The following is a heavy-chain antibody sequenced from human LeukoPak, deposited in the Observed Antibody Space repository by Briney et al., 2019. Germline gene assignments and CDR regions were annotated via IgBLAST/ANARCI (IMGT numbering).Heavy chain of an antibody. CDR2: IYPGNSDN. Sequence: GESLKISCKGFVYIFTNYWIGWVRQMPGKGLEWMGVIYPGNSDNKSFQGQFTISADKSISTAYLQWSSLKASDTAMYYCARVHSGSYLWAFDIWGQGTMVTVSS. J-gene: IGHJ3*02. CDR3: ARVHSGSYLWAFDI. V-gene: IGHV5-51*01. D-gene: IGHD1-26*01. CDR1: VYIFTNYW.